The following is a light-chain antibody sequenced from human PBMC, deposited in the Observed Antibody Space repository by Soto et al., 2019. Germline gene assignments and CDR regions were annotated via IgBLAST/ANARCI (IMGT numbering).Light chain of an antibody. CDR1: SSDVGAYNS. J-gene: IGLJ2*01. V-gene: IGLV2-11*01. CDR2: DVT. CDR3: YSYAGTNTVI. Sequence: QSALTQPRSVSGSPGQSVTISCTGTSSDVGAYNSVSWYQHYPGRAPKLILYDVTRRPSGVPDRFSASKSDNTASLTISGLQAEDEADYYCYSYAGTNTVIFGGGTQLTVL.